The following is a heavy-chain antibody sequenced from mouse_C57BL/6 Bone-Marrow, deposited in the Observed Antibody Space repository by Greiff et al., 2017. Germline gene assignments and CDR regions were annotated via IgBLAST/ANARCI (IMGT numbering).Heavy chain of an antibody. V-gene: IGHV1-5*01. D-gene: IGHD2-1*01. CDR1: GYTFTSYW. CDR3: TRPGGNYAAWFAY. Sequence: VQLQQSGTVLARPGASVKMSCKTSGYTFTSYWMNWVKQRPGQGLEWIGAIYPGNSDTSYNQKFKGKAKLTAVTSASTAYMELSSLTNEDSAVYYWTRPGGNYAAWFAYWGQGTLVTVSA. CDR2: IYPGNSDT. J-gene: IGHJ3*01.